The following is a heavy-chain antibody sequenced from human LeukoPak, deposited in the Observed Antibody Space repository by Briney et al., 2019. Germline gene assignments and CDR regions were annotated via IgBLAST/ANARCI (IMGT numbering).Heavy chain of an antibody. CDR1: GGSIRSTSYY. Sequence: SEILSLTCIVSGGSIRSTSYYWHWIRQSPGKGLELIGTIYYSGSTDYNPSLKSRVTMSVETSKNQFSLKLSSVTAADTAVYYCARNISTVANGARYNWFDPWGQGTLVTVSS. V-gene: IGHV4-39*01. CDR3: ARNISTVANGARYNWFDP. D-gene: IGHD4-11*01. CDR2: IYYSGST. J-gene: IGHJ5*02.